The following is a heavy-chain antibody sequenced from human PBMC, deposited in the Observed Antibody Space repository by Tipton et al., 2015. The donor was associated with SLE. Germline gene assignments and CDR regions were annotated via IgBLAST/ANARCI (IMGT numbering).Heavy chain of an antibody. CDR2: ISGSGGST. CDR3: AKSPLTTVTPYYFDY. V-gene: IGHV3-23*01. D-gene: IGHD4-17*01. CDR1: GFTFSSYA. J-gene: IGHJ4*02. Sequence: SLRLSCAASGFTFSSYAMSWVRQAPGKGLEWVSAISGSGGSTYYADSVKGRFTISRDNSKNTLYLQMSSLRAEDTAVYYCAKSPLTTVTPYYFDYWGQGTLVTVSS.